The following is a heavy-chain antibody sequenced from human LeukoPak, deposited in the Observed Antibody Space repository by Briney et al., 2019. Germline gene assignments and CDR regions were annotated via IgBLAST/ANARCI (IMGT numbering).Heavy chain of an antibody. CDR3: AKQVPRLFFLDY. V-gene: IGHV3-23*01. Sequence: GGSLRLSCVASGFTFSSYAMSWVRQAPGKGLEWVSAISGGGGTTYYADSVKGRFTMSRDNSKNTLYLQMNTLRAEDTAVYYCAKQVPRLFFLDYWGQGTLVTVSP. CDR2: ISGGGGTT. J-gene: IGHJ4*02. CDR1: GFTFSSYA. D-gene: IGHD3-3*01.